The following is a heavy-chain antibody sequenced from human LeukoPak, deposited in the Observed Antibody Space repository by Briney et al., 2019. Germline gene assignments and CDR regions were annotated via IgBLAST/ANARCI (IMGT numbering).Heavy chain of an antibody. Sequence: GGSLRLSCAASGFTFSSYAMHWVRQAPGKGLEWVAVISYDGSNKYYADSVKGRFTISRDNAKNSLYLQMNSLRAEDTAVYYCARAITNYGYIFDYWGQGTLVTVSS. D-gene: IGHD5-18*01. J-gene: IGHJ4*02. CDR2: ISYDGSNK. CDR3: ARAITNYGYIFDY. V-gene: IGHV3-30*04. CDR1: GFTFSSYA.